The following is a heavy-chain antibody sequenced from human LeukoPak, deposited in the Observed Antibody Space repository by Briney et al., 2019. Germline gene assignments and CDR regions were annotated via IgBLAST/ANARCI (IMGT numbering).Heavy chain of an antibody. D-gene: IGHD6-19*01. CDR3: ARDLRYSSGWSASGMDV. J-gene: IGHJ6*03. V-gene: IGHV1-2*02. Sequence: ASVKVSCKASEYTFTGYYMHWVRQAPGQGLEWIGWINPNSGGTNYAQKFQGRVTMTRDTSISTAYMELSRLRSDDTAVYYCARDLRYSSGWSASGMDVWGKGTTVTISS. CDR1: EYTFTGYY. CDR2: INPNSGGT.